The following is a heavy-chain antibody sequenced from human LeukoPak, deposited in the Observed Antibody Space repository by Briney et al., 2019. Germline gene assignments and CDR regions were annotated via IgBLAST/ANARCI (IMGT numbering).Heavy chain of an antibody. J-gene: IGHJ4*02. CDR1: GGSISSYY. V-gene: IGHV4-4*07. D-gene: IGHD3-9*01. CDR2: IYTSGST. Sequence: SETLSLTCTVPGGSISSYYWSWIRQPAGKGLEWIGRIYTSGSTNYNPSLKSRVTISADKSNNQFSLKLRYVTAADTAVYYCARDSPGEVLRYGSSLFYFDYWGQGTLVTVSS. CDR3: ARDSPGEVLRYGSSLFYFDY.